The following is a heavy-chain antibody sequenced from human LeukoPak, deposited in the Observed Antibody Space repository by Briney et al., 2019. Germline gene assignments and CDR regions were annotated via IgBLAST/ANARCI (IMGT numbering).Heavy chain of an antibody. CDR3: ARDVGWLQSHFDY. D-gene: IGHD5-12*01. Sequence: ASVKVSCKASGYTFTSYDINWVRQATGQGLEWMGWMNPNSGNTGYAQKFQGRVTMTRDTSISTAYMELSRLRSDDTAVYYCARDVGWLQSHFDYWGQGTLVTVSS. V-gene: IGHV1-8*01. J-gene: IGHJ4*02. CDR2: MNPNSGNT. CDR1: GYTFTSYD.